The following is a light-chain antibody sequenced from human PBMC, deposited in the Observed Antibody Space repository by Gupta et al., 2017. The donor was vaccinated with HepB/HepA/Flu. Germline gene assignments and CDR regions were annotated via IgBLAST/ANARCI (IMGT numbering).Light chain of an antibody. CDR2: AAS. J-gene: IGKJ2*01. V-gene: IGKV1-9*01. CDR1: QGISSY. Sequence: DIQLTQSPSFLSASVGDRVTITCRASQGISSYLAWYQQKPGKAPKLLIYAASTLQRGVTSRFSGSGAGTEFTLTISSRQPEDFATYYCQQRNSDPPMYTFGQGTKLEIK. CDR3: QQRNSDPPMYT.